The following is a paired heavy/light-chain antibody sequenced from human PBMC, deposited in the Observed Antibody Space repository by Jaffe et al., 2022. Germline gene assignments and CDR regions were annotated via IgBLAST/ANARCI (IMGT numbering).Light chain of an antibody. V-gene: IGLV1-40*01. CDR3: QSYDSSLSGYV. CDR1: SSNIGAGYD. Sequence: QSVLTQPPSVSGAPGQRVTISCTGSSSNIGAGYDVHWYQQLPGTAPKLLIYGNSNRPSGVPDRFSGSKSATSASLAVTGLQAEDEADYYCQSYDSSLSGYVFGGGTKLTVL. CDR2: GNS. J-gene: IGLJ2*01.
Heavy chain of an antibody. J-gene: IGHJ4*02. D-gene: IGHD2-15*01. CDR3: ARARGYITSSYYFDY. V-gene: IGHV3-23*01. CDR2: ISGSGSNT. Sequence: EVQLLESGGGLVQPGGSLRLSCAASGFTFSNYAMSWVRQAPGKGLEWVSGISGSGSNTYYADSVKGRFTISRDNSKNTLYLQMNSLRAEDTAVYYCARARGYITSSYYFDYWGQGTLVTVSS. CDR1: GFTFSNYA.